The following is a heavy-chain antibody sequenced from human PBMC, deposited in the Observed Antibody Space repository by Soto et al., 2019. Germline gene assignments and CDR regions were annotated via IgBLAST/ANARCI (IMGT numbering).Heavy chain of an antibody. J-gene: IGHJ6*02. CDR2: ISYEGSNN. CDR3: ARGAEYQLLSRDYFYGMDV. CDR1: GFTFNSHG. D-gene: IGHD2-2*01. Sequence: QVQLVEAGGGVVQPGRSLGLSCGASGFTFNSHGMHWVRQAPGKGLEWVAVISYEGSNNFYAESVKGRFTISRDNSKNTLYLQMNSLRREDTAVHYCARGAEYQLLSRDYFYGMDVWGQRTTVTVSS. V-gene: IGHV3-30*03.